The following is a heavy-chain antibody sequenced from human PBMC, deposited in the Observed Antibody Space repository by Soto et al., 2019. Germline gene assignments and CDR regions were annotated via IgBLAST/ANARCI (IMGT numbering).Heavy chain of an antibody. Sequence: SETLSLTCTVSGGSISSYYWSWIRQPPGKGLEWIGYIYYSGSTNYNPSLKSRVTISVDTSKNQFSLKLSSVTAADTAVYYCARDDGSSTGWFDPWGQGTLGTVSS. CDR2: IYYSGST. J-gene: IGHJ5*02. CDR1: GGSISSYY. V-gene: IGHV4-59*01. CDR3: ARDDGSSTGWFDP. D-gene: IGHD6-6*01.